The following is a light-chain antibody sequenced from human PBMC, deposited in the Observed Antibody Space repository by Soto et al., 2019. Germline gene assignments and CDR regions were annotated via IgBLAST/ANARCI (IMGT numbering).Light chain of an antibody. Sequence: TLSVSPGERATLSCRASQSISSDVAWYQQKPGQAPRLLIYGASTTATGIPARFSGSGSGTEFTLTISSLQSEDFAVYNCQQYNKWPRTFGQGTKVDIK. V-gene: IGKV3-15*01. CDR1: QSISSD. J-gene: IGKJ2*01. CDR3: QQYNKWPRT. CDR2: GAS.